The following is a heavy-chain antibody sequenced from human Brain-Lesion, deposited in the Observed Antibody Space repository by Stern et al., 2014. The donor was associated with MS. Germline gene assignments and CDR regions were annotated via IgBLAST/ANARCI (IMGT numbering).Heavy chain of an antibody. D-gene: IGHD2-2*01. CDR3: ARGRVVPGFQYYATDV. V-gene: IGHV4-61*02. J-gene: IGHJ6*02. Sequence: VQLVESGPGLVKPSQTLSLSCTVSGGSISSGGYYWSWIRQPAGKGLEWIGRIFNSGSTSYHPSPKSRVTLSIDTSHKQVSPSLNSMTAADTAVYYCARGRVVPGFQYYATDVWGQGTTVIVSS. CDR2: IFNSGST. CDR1: GGSISSGGYY.